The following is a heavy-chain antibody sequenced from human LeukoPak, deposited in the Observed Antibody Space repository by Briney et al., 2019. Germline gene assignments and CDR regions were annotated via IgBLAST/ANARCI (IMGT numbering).Heavy chain of an antibody. J-gene: IGHJ4*02. V-gene: IGHV3-21*01. CDR3: ARGSRDYDFDY. Sequence: PGGSLRLSCAASGFTFSSYAMRWVRQAPGKVLEWVSSISSSSSYKYFADSVKGRFTISRDNAKNSLYLQMNSLRAEDTAVYYCARGSRDYDFDYWGQGTLVTVSS. CDR1: GFTFSSYA. D-gene: IGHD4-17*01. CDR2: ISSSSSYK.